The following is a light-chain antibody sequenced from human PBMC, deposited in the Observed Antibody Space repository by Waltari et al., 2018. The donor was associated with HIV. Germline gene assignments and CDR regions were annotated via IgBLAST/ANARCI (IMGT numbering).Light chain of an antibody. Sequence: DLRLPQSPSSLSASVGYRATLPCQASRDINTYLNWYQQKPGSAPKLLIYDASNLEMGVPSTFSGSGSGTDFTFTISSLQPADIATYYCQQYDNLPLTFGGGTKVEIK. J-gene: IGKJ4*01. CDR3: QQYDNLPLT. CDR1: RDINTY. V-gene: IGKV1-33*01. CDR2: DAS.